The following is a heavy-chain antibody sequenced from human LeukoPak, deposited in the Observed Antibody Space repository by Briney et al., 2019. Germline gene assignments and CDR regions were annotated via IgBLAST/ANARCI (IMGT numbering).Heavy chain of an antibody. V-gene: IGHV3-7*01. CDR1: GFTFTTYW. CDR3: ARDFRNAGDY. D-gene: IGHD1-14*01. CDR2: INQDGSEK. J-gene: IGHJ4*02. Sequence: GGSLRLSCAASGFTFTTYWINWVRQAPGKGLEWVAVINQDGSEKYYVDSVKGRFTISRDNAKNSLYLQMNSLRAEDTAVYYCARDFRNAGDYWGQGTLVTVSS.